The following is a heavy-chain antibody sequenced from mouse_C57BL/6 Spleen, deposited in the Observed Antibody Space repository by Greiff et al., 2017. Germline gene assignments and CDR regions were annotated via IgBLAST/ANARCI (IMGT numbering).Heavy chain of an antibody. Sequence: EVQLQQSGPELVKPGASVKISCKASGYTFTDYYMNWVKQSHGKSLEWIGDINPNNGGTSYNQKFKGKATLTVDKSSSTAYMELRSLTSEDSAVYYCARGTTTVKGPYYAMDYWGQGTSVTVSS. CDR3: ARGTTTVKGPYYAMDY. CDR1: GYTFTDYY. CDR2: INPNNGGT. V-gene: IGHV1-26*01. J-gene: IGHJ4*01. D-gene: IGHD1-1*01.